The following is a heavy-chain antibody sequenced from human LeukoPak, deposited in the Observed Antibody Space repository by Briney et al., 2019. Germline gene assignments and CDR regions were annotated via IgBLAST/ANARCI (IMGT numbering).Heavy chain of an antibody. J-gene: IGHJ4*02. D-gene: IGHD6-6*01. CDR1: GGSISSSSYY. Sequence: SETLSLTCTVSGGSISSSSYYWVWIRQPPGKGLEWIGTIDYSGTTYYKPSLKSRVTISVDTSKNQFSLKLSSVTAADTAVYYCARGQSVAARPFDYWGQGTLVTVSS. CDR2: IDYSGTT. CDR3: ARGQSVAARPFDY. V-gene: IGHV4-39*07.